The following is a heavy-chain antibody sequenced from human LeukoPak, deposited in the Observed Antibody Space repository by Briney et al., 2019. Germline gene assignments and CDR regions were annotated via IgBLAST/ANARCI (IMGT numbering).Heavy chain of an antibody. V-gene: IGHV3-30*03. J-gene: IGHJ4*02. Sequence: PGRSLRLSCAASGFTFSNYGMPWVRQAPGKGLEWVSVISYGGSNTYYADSVKGRFTISRDNSKNTLYLQMNSLRAEDTAVFYCARLVATTGRLYFDYWGQGNLVTVSS. CDR2: ISYGGSNT. D-gene: IGHD1-1*01. CDR3: ARLVATTGRLYFDY. CDR1: GFTFSNYG.